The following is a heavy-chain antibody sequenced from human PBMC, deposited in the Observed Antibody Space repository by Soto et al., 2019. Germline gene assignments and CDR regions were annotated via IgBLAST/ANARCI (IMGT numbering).Heavy chain of an antibody. CDR3: ARGADIVLMVYAPSFDY. V-gene: IGHV3-21*01. CDR2: ISSSSSYI. D-gene: IGHD2-8*01. CDR1: GFTFSSYS. J-gene: IGHJ4*02. Sequence: GGSLRLSCAASGFTFSSYSMNWVRQAPGKGLEWVSSISSSSSYIYYADSVKGRFTISRDNAKNSLYLQMNSLRAEDTAVYYCARGADIVLMVYAPSFDYWGQGTLVTVSS.